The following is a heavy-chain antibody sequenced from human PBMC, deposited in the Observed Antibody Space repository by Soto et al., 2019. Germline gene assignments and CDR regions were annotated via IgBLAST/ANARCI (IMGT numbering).Heavy chain of an antibody. V-gene: IGHV3-33*01. CDR1: GFTFSSYG. CDR2: ICHDGSNK. Sequence: SLRLSCAASGFTFSSYGMHWVRQAPGKGLEWVAVICHDGSNKYYADSVKGRFTISRDNSKNTLYLQMNSLRAEDTAVFYCARDRGYYDFWSGYSSHYYYYYGMDVWGQGTTVTVSS. J-gene: IGHJ6*02. CDR3: ARDRGYYDFWSGYSSHYYYYYGMDV. D-gene: IGHD3-3*01.